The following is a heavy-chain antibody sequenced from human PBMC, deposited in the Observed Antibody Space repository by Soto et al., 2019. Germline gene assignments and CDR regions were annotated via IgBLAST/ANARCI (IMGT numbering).Heavy chain of an antibody. Sequence: QVQLVESGGGVVQPGTSLRVSCVGSGFTFRSYVIHWVRQAPGKGLEWVALTSYDGSDKYCGDSVRGRFTISRDNSRNTVDLKTDSLRVKDTALYYCAGGGTRGGLEVWGQGTLVSVSS. CDR2: TSYDGSDK. V-gene: IGHV3-30*19. D-gene: IGHD3-16*01. CDR1: GFTFRSYV. J-gene: IGHJ1*01. CDR3: AGGGTRGGLEV.